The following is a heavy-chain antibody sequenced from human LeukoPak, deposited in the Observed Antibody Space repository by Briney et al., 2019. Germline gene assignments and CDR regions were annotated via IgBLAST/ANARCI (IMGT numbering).Heavy chain of an antibody. D-gene: IGHD3-10*01. CDR2: ISYTGSDT. CDR1: GFSFSNYD. V-gene: IGHV3-23*01. J-gene: IGHJ6*02. CDR3: AKVPYSDYGSGSAPFMDV. Sequence: GGSLRLSCAASGFSFSNYDMSWVRQAPGEGLEWISTISYTGSDTYYADSVEGRFTISRNNSMNTLYLQMTSLIAEDTAIYYCAKVPYSDYGSGSAPFMDVWGQGTTVAVSS.